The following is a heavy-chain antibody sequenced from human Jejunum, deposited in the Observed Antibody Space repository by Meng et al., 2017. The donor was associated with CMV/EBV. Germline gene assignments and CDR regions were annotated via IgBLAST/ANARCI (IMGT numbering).Heavy chain of an antibody. CDR2: IIPILGIA. CDR3: ARDEGGWLTAPDY. V-gene: IGHV1-69*08. Sequence: QFQRVQSGAEVKKTASSVMVFCKASGGTFSSYTISWVRQAPGKGLEWMGSIIPILGIATYAQKFQGRVTITAEKSTSTAYMELSSLRSEDTAVYYCARDEGGWLTAPDYWGQGTLVTVSS. D-gene: IGHD5-24*01. J-gene: IGHJ4*02. CDR1: GGTFSSYT.